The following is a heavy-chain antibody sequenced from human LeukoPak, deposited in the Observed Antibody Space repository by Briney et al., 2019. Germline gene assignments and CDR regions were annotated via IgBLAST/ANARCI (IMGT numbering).Heavy chain of an antibody. CDR3: ATGLLYSGYGLTTDY. CDR1: GYTLTELF. V-gene: IGHV1-24*01. CDR2: FDPEDGET. D-gene: IGHD5-12*01. Sequence: ASVKVSCKVSGYTLTELFMHWVRQAPGKGLEWMGGFDPEDGETIYAQKFQGRVTMTEDTSTDTAYTELSSLRSEDTAVYYCATGLLYSGYGLTTDYWGQGTLVTVSS. J-gene: IGHJ4*02.